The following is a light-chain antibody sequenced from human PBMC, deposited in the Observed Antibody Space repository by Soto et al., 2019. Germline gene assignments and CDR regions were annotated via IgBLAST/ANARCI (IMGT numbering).Light chain of an antibody. CDR1: QTISSSS. CDR3: QQYGGSPRT. J-gene: IGKJ1*01. Sequence: LSLPPGTRVPLSCRSSQTISSSSLAWYQQKRGQAPRLVIHGASSRATGIPDRFSGSGSGTDFTLTISRLEPEDFAVYYCQQYGGSPRTFGQGTKVDIK. V-gene: IGKV3-20*01. CDR2: GAS.